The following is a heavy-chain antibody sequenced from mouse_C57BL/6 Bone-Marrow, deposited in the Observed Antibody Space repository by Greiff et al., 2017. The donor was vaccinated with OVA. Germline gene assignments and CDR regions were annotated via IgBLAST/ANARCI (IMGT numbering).Heavy chain of an antibody. Sequence: VQLQQSGAELVKPGASVKLSCTASGFNIKDYDMHWVKQRTEQGLEWIGRIDPEDGDTKYAPKFQGKATITADTSSNTAYLQLSSLTSEDTAVYYCAFYYYGSSYWYFDVWGTGTTVTVSS. CDR2: IDPEDGDT. CDR3: AFYYYGSSYWYFDV. J-gene: IGHJ1*03. CDR1: GFNIKDYD. D-gene: IGHD1-1*01. V-gene: IGHV14-2*01.